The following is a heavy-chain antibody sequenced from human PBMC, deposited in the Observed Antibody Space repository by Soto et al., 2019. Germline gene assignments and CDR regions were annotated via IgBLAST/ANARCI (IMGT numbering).Heavy chain of an antibody. D-gene: IGHD4-4*01. Sequence: ASVKVSCKASGYTFTSYGISWVRQAPGQGLEWMGWISAYNGNTNYAQKLQGRVTMTTDTSTSTAYMELRSLRSDDTAVYYCARLYSLSYYYYYSYMDVWGKGTTVTVS. J-gene: IGHJ6*03. CDR3: ARLYSLSYYYYYSYMDV. V-gene: IGHV1-18*01. CDR2: ISAYNGNT. CDR1: GYTFTSYG.